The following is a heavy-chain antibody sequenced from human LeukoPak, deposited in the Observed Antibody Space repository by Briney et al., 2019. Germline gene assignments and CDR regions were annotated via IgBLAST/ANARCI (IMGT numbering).Heavy chain of an antibody. CDR2: ISGGST. V-gene: IGHV3-23*01. Sequence: GGSLRLSCAASGFIFSSYAMSWVRQAPGKGLEWVSTISGGSTYYADSVKGRFTISRDNSKNTVYLQMNSLRAEDTAVYYCAKDRPCINDVCHGDFDYWGQGTLVTVSS. J-gene: IGHJ4*02. CDR3: AKDRPCINDVCHGDFDY. D-gene: IGHD2-8*01. CDR1: GFIFSSYA.